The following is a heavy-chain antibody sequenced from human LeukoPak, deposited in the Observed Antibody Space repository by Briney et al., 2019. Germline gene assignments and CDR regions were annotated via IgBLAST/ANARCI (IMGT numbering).Heavy chain of an antibody. J-gene: IGHJ4*02. CDR2: ISYDGSNK. V-gene: IGHV3-30-3*01. D-gene: IGHD6-6*01. Sequence: GGSLRLSCAASGFTFSSYWMSWVRQAPGKGLEWVAVISYDGSNKYYADSVKGRFTISRDNSKNTLYLQMNSLRAEDTAVYYCARDGRGTNSSIAARLFDYWGQGTLVTVSS. CDR1: GFTFSSYW. CDR3: ARDGRGTNSSIAARLFDY.